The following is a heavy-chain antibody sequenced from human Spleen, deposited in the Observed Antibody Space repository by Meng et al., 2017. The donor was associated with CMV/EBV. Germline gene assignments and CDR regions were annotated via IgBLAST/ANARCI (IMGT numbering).Heavy chain of an antibody. CDR2: ISYDGSNK. CDR3: ARALRDNDNWFDP. D-gene: IGHD5-24*01. CDR1: GFTFSSYA. V-gene: IGHV3-30-3*01. J-gene: IGHJ5*02. Sequence: GESLKFSCAASGFTFSSYAMHWVRQAPGKGLEWVAVISYDGSNKYYADSVKGRFTISRDNSKNTLYLQMNSLRAEDTAVFYCARALRDNDNWFDPWGQGTLVTVSS.